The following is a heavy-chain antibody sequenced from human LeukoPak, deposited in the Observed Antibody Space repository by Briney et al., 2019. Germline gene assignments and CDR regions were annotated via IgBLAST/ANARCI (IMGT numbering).Heavy chain of an antibody. Sequence: GGSLRLSCAASGFTFSSYAMSWVRQAPGKGLEWVSAISGSGGSTYYADSVKGRFTISRDNAKNTLYLQMNSLRAEDTAVYYCARDRDFWSGFPDYWGQGTLVTVSS. D-gene: IGHD3-3*01. CDR1: GFTFSSYA. CDR2: ISGSGGST. CDR3: ARDRDFWSGFPDY. J-gene: IGHJ4*02. V-gene: IGHV3-23*01.